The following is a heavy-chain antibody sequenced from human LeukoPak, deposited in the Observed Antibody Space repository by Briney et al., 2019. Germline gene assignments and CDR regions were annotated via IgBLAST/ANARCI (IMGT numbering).Heavy chain of an antibody. J-gene: IGHJ4*02. D-gene: IGHD4-17*01. CDR3: ARTGSTVTMLYPFDH. V-gene: IGHV4-59*01. CDR2: IYYSGST. Sequence: SETLSLTCTVSGGSISSYYWSWIRQPPGKGLEWIGYIYYSGSTNYNPSLKSRVSISVDTSNNQFSLKLSSVTAADTAVYYCARTGSTVTMLYPFDHWGQGTLVTVSS. CDR1: GGSISSYY.